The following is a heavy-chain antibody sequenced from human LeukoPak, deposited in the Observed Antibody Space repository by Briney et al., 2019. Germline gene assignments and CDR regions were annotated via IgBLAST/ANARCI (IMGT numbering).Heavy chain of an antibody. CDR2: FDSEDGET. V-gene: IGHV1-24*01. J-gene: IGHJ4*02. Sequence: ASVKVSCKVSGYTLTELSMHWVRQAPGKGLEWMGGFDSEDGETIYAQKFQGRVTMTEDTSTDTAYMELSSLRSEDTAVYYCATERPRIAAAGPYYFDYWGQGTLVTVSS. D-gene: IGHD6-13*01. CDR1: GYTLTELS. CDR3: ATERPRIAAAGPYYFDY.